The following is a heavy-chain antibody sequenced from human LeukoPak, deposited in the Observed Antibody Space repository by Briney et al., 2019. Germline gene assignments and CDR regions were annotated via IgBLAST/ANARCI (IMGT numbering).Heavy chain of an antibody. J-gene: IGHJ4*02. Sequence: SVKVSFKASGGTFSSYAISWVRQAPGQGLEWMGRIIPILGIANYAQKFQGRVTITADKSTSTAYMELSSLRSEDTAVYYCASPVREYYYDSSGYYDRFDYWGQGTLVTVSS. CDR3: ASPVREYYYDSSGYYDRFDY. V-gene: IGHV1-69*04. CDR2: IIPILGIA. D-gene: IGHD3-22*01. CDR1: GGTFSSYA.